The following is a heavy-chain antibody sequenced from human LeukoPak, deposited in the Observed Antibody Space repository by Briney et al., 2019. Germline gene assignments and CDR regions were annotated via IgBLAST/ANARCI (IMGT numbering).Heavy chain of an antibody. CDR3: AKDGSWYGDIDY. D-gene: IGHD6-13*01. CDR2: ISYDGSNK. Sequence: PGGSLRLSCAASRFTFSSYGMHWVRQAPGKGLEWVAVISYDGSNKYYADSVKGRFTISRDNSKNTLYLQMNSLRAEDTAVYYCAKDGSWYGDIDYWGQGTLVTVSS. J-gene: IGHJ4*02. V-gene: IGHV3-30*18. CDR1: RFTFSSYG.